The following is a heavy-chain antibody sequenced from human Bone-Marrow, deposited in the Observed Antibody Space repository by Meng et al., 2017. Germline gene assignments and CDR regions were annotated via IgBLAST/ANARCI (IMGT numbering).Heavy chain of an antibody. CDR2: ISYDGSNK. CDR1: GFTFSSYA. V-gene: IGHV3-30*04. D-gene: IGHD2-15*01. J-gene: IGHJ4*02. Sequence: GGSLRLSCAASGFTFSSYAMHWVRQAPGKGLEWVAVISYDGSNKYYADSVKCRFTISRDNSKNTLYLQMNSLRAEDTAVYYCARAGYCSGGSCYWPFDYWGQGTLVTVSS. CDR3: ARAGYCSGGSCYWPFDY.